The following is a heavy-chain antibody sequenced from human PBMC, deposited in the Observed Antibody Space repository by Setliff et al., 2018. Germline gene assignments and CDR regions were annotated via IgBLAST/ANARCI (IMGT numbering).Heavy chain of an antibody. CDR3: AREVVVVKSAINYYYYMDV. Sequence: SVKVSCKASGGTFRSYGISRVRQAPGQGLEWMGGIIPNFGTTSYAQKFQGRVTITTDESTNTAYMELSSLRSDDTAVFYCAREVVVVKSAINYYYYMDVWGKGTTVTVSS. CDR2: IIPNFGTT. D-gene: IGHD2-2*01. J-gene: IGHJ6*03. V-gene: IGHV1-69*05. CDR1: GGTFRSYG.